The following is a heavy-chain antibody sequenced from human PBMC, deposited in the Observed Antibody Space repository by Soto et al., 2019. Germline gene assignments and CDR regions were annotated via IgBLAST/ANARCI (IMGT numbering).Heavy chain of an antibody. CDR3: AKAVGAPHDTMWDY. J-gene: IGHJ4*02. CDR2: ISGSGGST. V-gene: IGHV3-23*01. Sequence: GGSLRLSCAASGFTFSSYAMSWFRQAPGKGLGWVSAISGSGGSTYYADSVKGRFTISRDNSKNTLYLQMNSLRAEDTAVYYCAKAVGAPHDTMWDYWGQGTLVTVSS. CDR1: GFTFSSYA. D-gene: IGHD1-26*01.